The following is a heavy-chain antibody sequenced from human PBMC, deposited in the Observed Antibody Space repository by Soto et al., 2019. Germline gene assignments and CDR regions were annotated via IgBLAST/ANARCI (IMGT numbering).Heavy chain of an antibody. CDR3: AGLYYYGMDV. V-gene: IGHV3-7*01. CDR2: IKRDGSEK. CDR1: GLSFSSYW. J-gene: IGHJ6*02. Sequence: GGSLRLSCAASGLSFSSYWMSWVRQAPGKGLEWVANIKRDGSEKYYVDSVKGRFTISRDNAKNSLYLHMNSLRAEDTAVYYCAGLYYYGMDVWGQGTTVTVSS.